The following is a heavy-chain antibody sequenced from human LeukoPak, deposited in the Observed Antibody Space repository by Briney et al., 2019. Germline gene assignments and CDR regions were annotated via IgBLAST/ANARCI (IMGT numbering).Heavy chain of an antibody. D-gene: IGHD6-6*01. J-gene: IGHJ4*02. V-gene: IGHV4-61*02. CDR2: IYSSEDT. Sequence: SETLSLTCTVSGGSVSDGNYYWTWVRQPAGKGLEWIGRIYSSEDTKYNPSLKSRVTISLDTSKNQFALRLTSVTAADTAVYYCARVSNDAARSLDSWGQGTLVIVSS. CDR1: GGSVSDGNYY. CDR3: ARVSNDAARSLDS.